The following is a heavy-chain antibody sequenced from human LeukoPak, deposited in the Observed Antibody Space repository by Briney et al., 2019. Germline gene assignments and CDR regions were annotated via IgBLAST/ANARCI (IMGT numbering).Heavy chain of an antibody. Sequence: GGSLRLSCAASGFTFSSYAMSWVRQAPGKGLEWVSAVSDNGGGTYYADSVKGRFTISRDNSKNTLYLQMNSLRAGDTAVYYCAKSRSSWANDAFDIWGQGTMVTVSS. CDR3: AKSRSSWANDAFDI. D-gene: IGHD3-16*01. V-gene: IGHV3-23*01. J-gene: IGHJ3*02. CDR2: VSDNGGGT. CDR1: GFTFSSYA.